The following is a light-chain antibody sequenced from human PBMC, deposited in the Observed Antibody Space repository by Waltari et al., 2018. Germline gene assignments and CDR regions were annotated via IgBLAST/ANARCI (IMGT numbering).Light chain of an antibody. J-gene: IGKJ4*01. CDR1: QSVSSN. V-gene: IGKV3D-15*01. CDR2: GAS. Sequence: EIVMTPSPATLSVSPGERPTLSCRASQSVSSNLAWYQQKPGQAPRLLMYGASTRATGIPARFSGSGSGTEFTLTISSLQSEDFALYYCQQYNNWPPRATFGGGTKVELK. CDR3: QQYNNWPPRAT.